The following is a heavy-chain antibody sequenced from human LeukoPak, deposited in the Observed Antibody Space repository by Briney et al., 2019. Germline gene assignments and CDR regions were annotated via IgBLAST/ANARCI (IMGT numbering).Heavy chain of an antibody. D-gene: IGHD3-22*01. Sequence: SETLSLTCAVYGGSFSGYYWSWIRQPPGKGLEWIGEINHSGSTNYNPSLKSRVTISVDTSKSKFSLKLSSVTAADTAVYYCAREARYYYDSSGTYFDYWGQGTLVTVSS. V-gene: IGHV4-34*01. J-gene: IGHJ4*02. CDR2: INHSGST. CDR1: GGSFSGYY. CDR3: AREARYYYDSSGTYFDY.